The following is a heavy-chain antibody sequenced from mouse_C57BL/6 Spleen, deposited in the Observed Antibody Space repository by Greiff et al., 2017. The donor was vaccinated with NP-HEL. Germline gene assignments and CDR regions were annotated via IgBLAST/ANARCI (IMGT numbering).Heavy chain of an antibody. CDR2: IRLKSDNYAT. D-gene: IGHD2-1*01. J-gene: IGHJ3*01. CDR3: TGGYGNSFAWFAY. V-gene: IGHV6-3*01. Sequence: EVKLVESGGGLVQPGGSMKLSCVASGFTFSNYWMNWVRQSPEKGLEWVAQIRLKSDNYATHYAESVKGRFTISRDDSKSSVYLQMNNLRAEDTGIYYCTGGYGNSFAWFAYWGQGTLVTVSA. CDR1: GFTFSNYW.